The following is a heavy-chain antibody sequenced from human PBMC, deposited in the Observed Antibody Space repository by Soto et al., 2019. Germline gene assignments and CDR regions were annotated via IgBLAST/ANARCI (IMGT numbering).Heavy chain of an antibody. CDR2: IIPIFGTA. Sequence: QVQLVQSGAEVKKPGSSVKVSCKASGGTFSSYAISWVRQAPGQGLEWMGGIIPIFGTANYAQKFQGRVTMTADESTSTAEMQLSSLMPEDTAVYYCARDWCSGGSCYSGREEYYFDYWVQGTLVTVSS. CDR1: GGTFSSYA. D-gene: IGHD2-15*01. J-gene: IGHJ4*02. CDR3: ARDWCSGGSCYSGREEYYFDY. V-gene: IGHV1-69*12.